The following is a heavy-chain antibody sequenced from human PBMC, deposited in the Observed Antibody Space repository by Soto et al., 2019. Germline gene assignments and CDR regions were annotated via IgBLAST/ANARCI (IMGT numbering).Heavy chain of an antibody. CDR1: GLTFSSYW. V-gene: IGHV3-74*01. J-gene: IGHJ6*02. Sequence: GGSLRLSCAGSGLTFSSYWMDWVRQAPGKGLVWVSRINSDGSSTTYADSVKGRFTISRDNARNTLYLQMNSLRAEDTAVYYCVRAMDVWGQGTTVTVSS. CDR3: VRAMDV. CDR2: INSDGSST.